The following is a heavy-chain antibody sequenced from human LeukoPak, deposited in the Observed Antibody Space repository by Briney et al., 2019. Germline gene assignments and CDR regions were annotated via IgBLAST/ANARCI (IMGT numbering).Heavy chain of an antibody. CDR1: GFTFDDYA. V-gene: IGHV3-9*01. CDR3: RKGVYGDYGPFDY. D-gene: IGHD4-17*01. J-gene: IGHJ4*02. Sequence: PGGSLRLSCAASGFTFDDYAMHWVRQAPGKGLEWVSGISWHSGRIGYAYSVNSRFTISKDNAKNSLYLQMNRLRAEDTALYYCRKGVYGDYGPFDYWGQGPLVTVSS. CDR2: ISWHSGRI.